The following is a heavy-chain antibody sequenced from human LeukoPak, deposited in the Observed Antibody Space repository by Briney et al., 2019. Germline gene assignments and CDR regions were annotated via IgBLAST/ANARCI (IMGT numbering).Heavy chain of an antibody. J-gene: IGHJ5*02. Sequence: SETLSLTCTVSGYSISSGYYWGWIRQPPGKGLEWIGSIYHSGSTYYNPSLRSRVTISVDTSKNQFSLKLSSVTAADTAVYYCARGGSRYQLLNWFDPWGQGTLATVSS. CDR2: IYHSGST. V-gene: IGHV4-38-2*02. CDR1: GYSISSGYY. CDR3: ARGGSRYQLLNWFDP. D-gene: IGHD2-2*01.